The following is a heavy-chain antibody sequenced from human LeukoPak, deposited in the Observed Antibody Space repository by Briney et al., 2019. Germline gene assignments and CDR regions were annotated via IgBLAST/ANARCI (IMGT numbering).Heavy chain of an antibody. CDR2: IYHSGST. CDR1: GGSISSGDYS. D-gene: IGHD3-10*01. J-gene: IGHJ4*02. CDR3: ARVYGLDYFDY. V-gene: IGHV4-30-2*01. Sequence: SQTLSLTCAVSGGSISSGDYSWSWIRQPPGKGLEWIGYIYHSGSTYYNPSLKSRVTISVDRSKNQFSLKLSSVTAADTAVYYCARVYGLDYFDYWGQGTLVTVSS.